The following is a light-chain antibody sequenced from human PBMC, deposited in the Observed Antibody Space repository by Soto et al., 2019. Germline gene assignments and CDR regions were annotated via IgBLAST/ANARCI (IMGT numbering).Light chain of an antibody. J-gene: IGKJ4*01. Sequence: DIHMTHSPSSLYASMGERVTIIFWASQSVSSYLNWYQHKPGKAPRLLIYDASSLESGVPSRFSGSGSGTEFTLTISSLQPDDFATYYCQQYNSYPLTFGGGTKVDIK. CDR3: QQYNSYPLT. CDR1: QSVSSY. CDR2: DAS. V-gene: IGKV1-5*02.